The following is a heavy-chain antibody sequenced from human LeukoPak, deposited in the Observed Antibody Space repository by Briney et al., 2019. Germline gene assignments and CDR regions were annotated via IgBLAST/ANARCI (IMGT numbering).Heavy chain of an antibody. J-gene: IGHJ4*02. V-gene: IGHV4-34*01. CDR2: INHSGGT. CDR3: ARYGQWLVRRGFDY. D-gene: IGHD6-19*01. Sequence: PSETLSLTCAVYGGSFNGYYWSWIRQPPGKGLEWIGEINHSGGTNYNPSLKSRVTISVDTSKNQFSLKLSSVTAADTAVYYCARYGQWLVRRGFDYWGQGTLVTVSS. CDR1: GGSFNGYY.